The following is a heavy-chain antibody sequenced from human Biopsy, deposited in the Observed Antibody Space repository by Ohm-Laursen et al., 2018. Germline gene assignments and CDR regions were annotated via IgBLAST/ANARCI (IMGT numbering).Heavy chain of an antibody. CDR3: ARMDCSGGSCHYYSYGMDV. CDR2: ISYTGYT. Sequence: SETLSLTCTVSGGSFTGHYWRWIRQPPGKGLEWIGHISYTGYTSYNASLKSRVTISVDTSRNHFSLRLSSVTAADTAVYYCARMDCSGGSCHYYSYGMDVWGQGTAVTVSS. V-gene: IGHV4-59*08. D-gene: IGHD2-15*01. CDR1: GGSFTGHY. J-gene: IGHJ6*02.